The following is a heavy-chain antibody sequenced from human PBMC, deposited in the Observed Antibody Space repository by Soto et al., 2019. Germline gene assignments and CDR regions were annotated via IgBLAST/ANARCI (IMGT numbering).Heavy chain of an antibody. CDR2: ISVSGGRS. V-gene: IGHV3-23*01. D-gene: IGHD3-22*01. CDR1: GFTFSSYA. CDR3: AKDRQYSYESGGNSSFYY. J-gene: IGHJ4*02. Sequence: SVRLTCVASGFTFSSYAMSSVRQAPGEGLEWVSTISVSGGRSNYADSVTGRFTISRENSKMTLYVQMNSLRVEDTPVSYCAKDRQYSYESGGNSSFYYWGQGSRVTISS.